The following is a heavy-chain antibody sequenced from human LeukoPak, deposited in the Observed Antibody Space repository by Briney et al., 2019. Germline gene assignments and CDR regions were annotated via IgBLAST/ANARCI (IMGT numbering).Heavy chain of an antibody. CDR3: ARDPRGSGMGEDY. CDR1: GGSFSGHY. Sequence: SETLSLTCAVYGGSFSGHYWSWIRQPPGKGLEWIGEINHSGSTNYNPSLKSRVTISVDTSKNQFSLKLSSVTAADTAVYYCARDPRGSGMGEDYWGQGTLVTVSS. CDR2: INHSGST. J-gene: IGHJ4*02. V-gene: IGHV4-34*01. D-gene: IGHD3-10*01.